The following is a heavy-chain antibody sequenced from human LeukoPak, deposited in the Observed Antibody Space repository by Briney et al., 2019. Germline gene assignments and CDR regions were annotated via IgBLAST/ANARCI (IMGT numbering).Heavy chain of an antibody. D-gene: IGHD3-16*02. V-gene: IGHV4-34*01. Sequence: SETLSLTCAVYGGSFSGYYWSWIRQPPGKGLDWIGEINHSGSTNYNPSLKSRVTISVDTSKNQFSLKLSSVTAADTAVYYCARMGSYRYLAYFDYWGQGTLVTVSS. J-gene: IGHJ4*02. CDR1: GGSFSGYY. CDR2: INHSGST. CDR3: ARMGSYRYLAYFDY.